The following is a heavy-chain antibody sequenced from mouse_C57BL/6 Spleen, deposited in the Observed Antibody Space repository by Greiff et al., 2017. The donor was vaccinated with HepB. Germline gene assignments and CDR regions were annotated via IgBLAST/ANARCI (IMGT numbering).Heavy chain of an antibody. J-gene: IGHJ2*01. CDR3: ARNRDTTVVDYFDY. CDR1: GFSLTSYG. CDR2: IWSGGST. D-gene: IGHD1-1*01. Sequence: VQLKESGPGLVQPSQSLSITCTVSGFSLTSYGVHWVRQSPGKGLEWLGVIWSGGSTDYNAAFISRLSISKDNSKSQVFFKMNSLQADDTAIYYCARNRDTTVVDYFDYWGQGTTLTVSS. V-gene: IGHV2-2*01.